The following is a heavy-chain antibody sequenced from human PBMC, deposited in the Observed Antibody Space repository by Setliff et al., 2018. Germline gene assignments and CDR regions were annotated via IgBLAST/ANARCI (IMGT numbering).Heavy chain of an antibody. CDR2: IKQDGSEK. V-gene: IGHV3-7*03. D-gene: IGHD6-19*01. CDR1: GFTISNYW. J-gene: IGHJ4*02. Sequence: GGSLRLSCAASGFTISNYWMSWVRQAPGKGLEWVANIKQDGSEKYYVDSVKGRFTISRDNAKNTLYLQMNSLRAEDTAVYYCAKVLGYSSGQLGETKKSIFDYWGQGTLVTVS. CDR3: AKVLGYSSGQLGETKKSIFDY.